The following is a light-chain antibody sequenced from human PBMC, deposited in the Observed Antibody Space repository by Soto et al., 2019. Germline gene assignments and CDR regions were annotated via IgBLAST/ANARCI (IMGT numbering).Light chain of an antibody. Sequence: DIVMTQSPLSLPVTPGEPASISCRSSQSLLHSNGYNYLDWYLQKPGQSPQLLIYLGSNRASGVPDRFIGSGSGTDFTLKISRVEAEDVGVYYCMQPLQSWTFGQGTKV. CDR2: LGS. V-gene: IGKV2-28*01. CDR3: MQPLQSWT. CDR1: QSLLHSNGYNY. J-gene: IGKJ1*01.